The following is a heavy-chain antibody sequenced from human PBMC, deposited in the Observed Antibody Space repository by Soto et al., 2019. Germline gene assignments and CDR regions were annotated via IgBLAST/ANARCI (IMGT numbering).Heavy chain of an antibody. V-gene: IGHV1-3*01. CDR2: INAGIGNF. CDR3: ARPSCTTPDCIRPYDLYGLDV. D-gene: IGHD2-8*01. CDR1: GYTFTDFA. J-gene: IGHJ6*02. Sequence: QVRLVQSGAEVKKPGASVKVSCKTSGYTFTDFAIHWVRQTPGQRLEWMGWINAGIGNFRYSQKFQGRVSLTRDTSTSTVSMALRSLTSEDTAIYYCARPSCTTPDCIRPYDLYGLDVWGHGTTVVVS.